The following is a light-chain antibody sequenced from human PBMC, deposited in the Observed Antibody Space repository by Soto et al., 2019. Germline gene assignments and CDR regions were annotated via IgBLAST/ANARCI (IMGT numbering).Light chain of an antibody. V-gene: IGKV1-39*01. J-gene: IGKJ4*01. CDR1: QSINTF. CDR2: LAS. Sequence: DIQMTQSPSSLSASVGDRVTITCRASQSINTFLNWFQQKPGKAPKLLIYLASSLQSGVPSRFSGSGSGTDFTLTISSLQPEDFATYYCQQSSSIPLTFGGGTQVEIK. CDR3: QQSSSIPLT.